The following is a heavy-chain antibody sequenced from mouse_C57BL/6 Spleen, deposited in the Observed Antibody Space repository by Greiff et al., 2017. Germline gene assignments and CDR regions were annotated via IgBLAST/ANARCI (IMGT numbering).Heavy chain of an antibody. CDR1: GFNIKDDY. CDR3: TTGYYGSRDWYFDV. Sequence: VQLQQSGAELVRPGASVKLSCTASGFNIKDDYMHWVKQRPEQGLEWIGWIDPENGDTEYASKFQGKATITADTSSNTAYLRLRSLTSEDTAVYYCTTGYYGSRDWYFDVWGTGTTVTVSS. D-gene: IGHD1-1*01. J-gene: IGHJ1*03. CDR2: IDPENGDT. V-gene: IGHV14-4*01.